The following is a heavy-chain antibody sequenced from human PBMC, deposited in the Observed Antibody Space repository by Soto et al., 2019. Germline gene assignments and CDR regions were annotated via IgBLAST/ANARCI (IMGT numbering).Heavy chain of an antibody. J-gene: IGHJ4*02. CDR2: VNQDGGEK. CDR1: GFTFSSYW. Sequence: EVQLVESGGGLVQPGGSLRLSCAASGFTFSSYWMSWVRQAPGKGLEWVANVNQDGGEKFYVGSVKGRFTISRDNAMNSLYLQMNSRRAEDTAVYYCARGRPVPYWGQGTRVTVSS. V-gene: IGHV3-7*01. D-gene: IGHD3-10*01. CDR3: ARGRPVPY.